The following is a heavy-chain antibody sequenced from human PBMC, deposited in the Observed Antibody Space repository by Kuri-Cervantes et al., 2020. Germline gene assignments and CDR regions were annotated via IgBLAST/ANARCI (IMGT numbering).Heavy chain of an antibody. CDR2: IIPILGIA. J-gene: IGHJ4*02. CDR1: GGTFSSYT. V-gene: IGHV1-69*04. D-gene: IGHD2-21*02. CDR3: AKERREHIVVVTALDY. Sequence: SVKVSCKASGGTFSSYTISWVRQAPGQRLEWMGRIIPILGIANYAQKFQGRVTITADKSTSTAYMELSSLRSEDTAVYYCAKERREHIVVVTALDYWGQGTLVTVSS.